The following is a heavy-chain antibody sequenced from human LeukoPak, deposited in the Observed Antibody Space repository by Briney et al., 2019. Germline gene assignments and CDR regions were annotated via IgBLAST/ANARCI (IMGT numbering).Heavy chain of an antibody. Sequence: PGGSLRLSCAASGFTFRTYAMTWVRQAPGKGLEWVSIISGSGGDTYYADSVKGRFTISRDNSKNTLYLQMNSLTDDDTAVYYCARGSGSLDYWGQGTLVTVSS. J-gene: IGHJ4*02. CDR2: ISGSGGDT. V-gene: IGHV3-23*01. D-gene: IGHD1-26*01. CDR3: ARGSGSLDY. CDR1: GFTFRTYA.